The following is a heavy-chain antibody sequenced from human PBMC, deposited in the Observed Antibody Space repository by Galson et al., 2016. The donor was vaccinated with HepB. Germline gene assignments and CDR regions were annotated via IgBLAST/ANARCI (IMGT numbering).Heavy chain of an antibody. V-gene: IGHV6-1*01. Sequence: CAISGDSVYNNGAAWVWIRQSPSRGLEWLGRTFYRSTWENHYAGSVKNRITISPDTSRNQFSLPLSSVTPDDTAVYYCARVVELGRGFHVWGQGTTVTVSS. CDR3: ARVVELGRGFHV. CDR2: TFYRSTWEN. CDR1: GDSVYNNGAA. D-gene: IGHD3-10*01. J-gene: IGHJ6*02.